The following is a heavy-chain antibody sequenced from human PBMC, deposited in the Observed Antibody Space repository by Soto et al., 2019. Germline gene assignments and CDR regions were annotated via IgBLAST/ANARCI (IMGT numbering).Heavy chain of an antibody. V-gene: IGHV3-73*01. Sequence: SLRLSCAASGFTFSGSAMHWVRQASGKGLEWVGLIRSKTNNYATAYAASVKGRFTLSRDDSKNTAYLQMNSLRTEDTALYYCSRHEITGTTLWGQGTLVTVS. CDR3: SRHEITGTTL. CDR1: GFTFSGSA. CDR2: IRSKTNNYAT. D-gene: IGHD1-7*01. J-gene: IGHJ4*02.